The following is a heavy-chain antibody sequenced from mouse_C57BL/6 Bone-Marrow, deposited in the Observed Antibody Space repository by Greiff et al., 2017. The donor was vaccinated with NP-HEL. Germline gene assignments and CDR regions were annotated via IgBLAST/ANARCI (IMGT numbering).Heavy chain of an antibody. CDR1: GYSITSGYY. V-gene: IGHV3-6*01. CDR3: ARDRDYYGSKAPFDY. CDR2: ISYDGSN. Sequence: DVKLVESGPGLVKPSQSLSLTCSVTGYSITSGYYWNWIRQFPGNKLEWMGYISYDGSNNYNPSLKNRISITLDTSKNQFFLKLNSVTTEDTATYYCARDRDYYGSKAPFDYWGQGTTLTVSS. D-gene: IGHD1-1*01. J-gene: IGHJ2*01.